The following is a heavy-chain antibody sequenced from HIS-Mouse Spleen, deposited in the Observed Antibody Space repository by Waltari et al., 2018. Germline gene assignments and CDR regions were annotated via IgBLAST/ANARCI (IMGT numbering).Heavy chain of an antibody. D-gene: IGHD6-6*01. J-gene: IGHJ3*02. V-gene: IGHV3-30*04. CDR1: GFTFSSSA. CDR2: ISYDGRNK. CDR3: ARGMYSSSWLSPADDAFDI. Sequence: QVQLVESGGGVVQPGRSLRLSCAASGFTFSSSAMHWVRRAPGKGLEWVAVISYDGRNKYYADSVKGRFTISRDNSKNTLYLQMNSLRAEDTAVYYCARGMYSSSWLSPADDAFDIWGQGTMVTVSS.